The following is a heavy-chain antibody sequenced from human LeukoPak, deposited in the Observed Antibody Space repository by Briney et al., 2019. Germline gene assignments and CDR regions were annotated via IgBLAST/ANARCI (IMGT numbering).Heavy chain of an antibody. CDR3: ARAGDSSGYYPYYYYYYMDV. CDR2: IYPGDSDT. Sequence: GESLQISCKGSGYSFTSYWIGWVRQLPGKGLEWMGIIYPGDSDTRYSPSFQGQVTISADKSISTAYLQWSSLKASDTAMYYCARAGDSSGYYPYYYYYYMDVWGKGTTVTVSS. J-gene: IGHJ6*03. D-gene: IGHD3-22*01. V-gene: IGHV5-51*01. CDR1: GYSFTSYW.